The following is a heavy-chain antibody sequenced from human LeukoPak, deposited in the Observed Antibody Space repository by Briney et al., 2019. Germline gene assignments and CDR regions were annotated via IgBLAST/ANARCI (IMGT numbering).Heavy chain of an antibody. V-gene: IGHV3-23*01. CDR2: IGATTGNT. D-gene: IGHD3-10*01. CDR3: ANRGRYYFDY. J-gene: IGHJ4*02. CDR1: GFTFSTYA. Sequence: PGGSLRLSCAASGFTFSTYAMGWVRQAPGKGLEWVPTIGATTGNTYYADSVKGRFTISRDNSKNTMWLQMNSLRAEDTAIYYCANRGRYYFDYWGQGALVAVSS.